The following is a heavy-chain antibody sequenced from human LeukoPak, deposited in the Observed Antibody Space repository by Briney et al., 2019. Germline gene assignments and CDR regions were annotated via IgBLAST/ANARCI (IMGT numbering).Heavy chain of an antibody. CDR3: ATSPSAPVNNWNYEEDRYYFDY. Sequence: SVKVSCKASGGTFRSYAISWVRQAPGQGLEWMGRIIPIFGTANYAQKFQGRVTITTDESTSTAYMELSSLRSEDTAVYYCATSPSAPVNNWNYEEDRYYFDYWGQGTLVTVSS. CDR1: GGTFRSYA. J-gene: IGHJ4*02. D-gene: IGHD1-7*01. CDR2: IIPIFGTA. V-gene: IGHV1-69*05.